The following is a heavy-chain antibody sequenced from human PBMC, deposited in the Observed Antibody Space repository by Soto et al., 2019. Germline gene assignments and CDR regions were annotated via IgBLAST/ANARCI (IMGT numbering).Heavy chain of an antibody. V-gene: IGHV4-59*01. CDR1: GGSISSYY. J-gene: IGHJ3*02. Sequence: SETLSLTCTVSGGSISSYYWSWIRQPPGKGLEWIGYIYYSGSTNYNPSLKSRVTISVDTSKNQFSLKLSSVTAADTDVYYCARVPEGYSGSYSNAFDIWGQGTMVTVSS. CDR2: IYYSGST. CDR3: ARVPEGYSGSYSNAFDI. D-gene: IGHD1-26*01.